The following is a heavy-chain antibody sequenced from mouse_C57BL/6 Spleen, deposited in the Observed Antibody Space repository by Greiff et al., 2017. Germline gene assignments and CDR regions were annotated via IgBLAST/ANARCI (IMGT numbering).Heavy chain of an antibody. Sequence: VQLQQSGAELMKPGASVKLSCKATGYTFTGYWIEWVKQRPGHGLEWIGELLPGSGSTTYNEKFKGKATFTADTSSNTAYMQLSSLTTEDSAIYYCARSTTVHYAMDYWGQGTSVTVSS. CDR2: LLPGSGST. D-gene: IGHD1-1*01. J-gene: IGHJ4*01. CDR3: ARSTTVHYAMDY. CDR1: GYTFTGYW. V-gene: IGHV1-9*01.